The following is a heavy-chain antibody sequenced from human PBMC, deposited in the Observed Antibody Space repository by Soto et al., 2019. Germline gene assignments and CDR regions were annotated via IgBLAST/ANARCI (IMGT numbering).Heavy chain of an antibody. CDR1: GFTFSSYS. J-gene: IGHJ4*02. D-gene: IGHD6-19*01. Sequence: GSLRLSCAASGFTFSSYSMNWVRQAPGKGLEWVSSISSSSSYIYYADSVKGRFTISRDNAKNSLYLQMNSLRAEDTAVYYCARDLESSGWFFYLFDYWGQGTLVTVSS. V-gene: IGHV3-21*01. CDR2: ISSSSSYI. CDR3: ARDLESSGWFFYLFDY.